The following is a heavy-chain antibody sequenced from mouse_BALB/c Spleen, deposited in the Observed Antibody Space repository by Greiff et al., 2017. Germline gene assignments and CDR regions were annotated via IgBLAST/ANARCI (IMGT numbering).Heavy chain of an antibody. CDR3: VREGYGSFDY. D-gene: IGHD1-1*01. Sequence: EVMLVESGGGLVQPKGSLKLSCAASGFTFNTYAMHWVCQAPGKGLEWVARIRSKSNNYATYYADSVKDRFTISRDDSQSMLYLQMNNLKTEDTAMYYCVREGYGSFDYWGQGTTLTVSS. CDR1: GFTFNTYA. V-gene: IGHV10-3*03. J-gene: IGHJ2*01. CDR2: IRSKSNNYAT.